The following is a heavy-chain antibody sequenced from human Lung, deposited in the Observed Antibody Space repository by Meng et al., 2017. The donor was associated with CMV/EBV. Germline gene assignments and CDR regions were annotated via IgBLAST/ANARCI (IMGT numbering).Heavy chain of an antibody. Sequence: NTLKESGPWRVNPTQILTLSFTFCGFSPSTSEVGVGWLRQPPGKALEWLAVIYWDDDKRYSPSLKSRLTITKDTSKNQVVLTLTNMDPVDTATYYCALFTRSWFDPWGQGTLVTVSS. CDR2: IYWDDDK. CDR1: GFSPSTSEVG. CDR3: ALFTRSWFDP. V-gene: IGHV2-5*02. J-gene: IGHJ5*02. D-gene: IGHD2-2*01.